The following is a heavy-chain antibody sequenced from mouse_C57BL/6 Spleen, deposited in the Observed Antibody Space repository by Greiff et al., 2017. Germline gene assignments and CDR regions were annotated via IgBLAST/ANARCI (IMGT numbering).Heavy chain of an antibody. CDR3: ALLLLMDY. CDR2: IDPANGNT. CDR1: CFNIKHTY. Sequence: LQLQPSVAQLVRPGASIKLCCTSSCFNIKHTYMHWVQQRPEQRLEWIGRIDPANGNTKYAPKFQGKATITADTSSNTAYLQLSSLTSEDTAIYYCALLLLMDYWGQGTSVTVSS. D-gene: IGHD1-1*01. V-gene: IGHV14-3*01. J-gene: IGHJ4*01.